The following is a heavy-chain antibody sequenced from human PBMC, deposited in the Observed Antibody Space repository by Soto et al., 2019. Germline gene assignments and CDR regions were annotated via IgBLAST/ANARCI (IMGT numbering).Heavy chain of an antibody. J-gene: IGHJ4*02. CDR2: IYYSGST. V-gene: IGHV4-61*01. CDR1: GGSVSSGSYY. Sequence: LSLTCTVSGGSVSSGSYYWSWIRQPPGKGLEWIGYIYYSGSTNYNPSLKSRVTISVDTSKNQFSLRLSSVTAADTAVYYCARGEGSGWYFDYWGQGTRVTVSS. CDR3: ARGEGSGWYFDY. D-gene: IGHD6-19*01.